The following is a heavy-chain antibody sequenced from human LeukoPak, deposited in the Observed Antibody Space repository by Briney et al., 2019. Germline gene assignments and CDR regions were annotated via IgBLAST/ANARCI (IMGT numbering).Heavy chain of an antibody. CDR1: GNTFTSYD. D-gene: IGHD5-18*01. J-gene: IGHJ6*03. Sequence: ASVKVSCKASGNTFTSYDINWVRQATGQGLEWMGWMNPNSGNTGYAQKFQGRVTITRNTSISTAYMELSSLRSEDTAVYYCARVGYSYGFYYYYYYYMDVWGKGNTVTVSS. CDR3: ARVGYSYGFYYYYYYYMDV. V-gene: IGHV1-8*03. CDR2: MNPNSGNT.